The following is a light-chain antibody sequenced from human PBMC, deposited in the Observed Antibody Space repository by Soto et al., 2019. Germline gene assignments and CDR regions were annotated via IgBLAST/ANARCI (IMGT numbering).Light chain of an antibody. CDR2: ANN. V-gene: IGLV1-44*01. CDR1: SSNIGKNT. Sequence: QPVLTQPPSASGTPGQRVTVSCSGSSSNIGKNTVNWYQQFPGTAPKLLIHANNLRPSGVPDRFSGSKSGTSASLAISGLQSEDEAEYYCAAWDDTLSGYVFGTVTKVTVL. CDR3: AAWDDTLSGYV. J-gene: IGLJ1*01.